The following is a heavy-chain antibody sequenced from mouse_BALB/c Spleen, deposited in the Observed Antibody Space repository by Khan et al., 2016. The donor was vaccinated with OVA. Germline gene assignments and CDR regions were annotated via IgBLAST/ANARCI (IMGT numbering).Heavy chain of an antibody. CDR1: GYTFPSYW. J-gene: IGHJ2*01. CDR3: ARITKIVATYFDN. CDR2: TNPTNGRT. Sequence: QVQLKQSGAELVKAGASVKMSCKASGYTFPSYWMHWVKQRLGQGLEWFAETNPTNGRTYYNEKFKSKATLTVEKSSSTAYMLLSGPTFEDSAVYYCARITKIVATYFDNWGQGTTLTVSS. V-gene: IGHV1S81*02. D-gene: IGHD1-1*01.